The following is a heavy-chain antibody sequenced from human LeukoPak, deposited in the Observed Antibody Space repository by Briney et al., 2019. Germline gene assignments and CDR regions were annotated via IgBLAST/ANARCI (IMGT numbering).Heavy chain of an antibody. D-gene: IGHD6-19*01. V-gene: IGHV4-59*01. CDR1: GGSISNYF. CDR3: VRHTTSGWYQVVY. Sequence: SETLSLTCTVSGGSISNYFWSWIRQPPGKGLEWIGFITYSGSTDHNPSLKSRVTISVDASKNQFTLKLTSVTAADTAVYYCVRHTTSGWYQVVYWGQGTLVTVSS. CDR2: ITYSGST. J-gene: IGHJ4*02.